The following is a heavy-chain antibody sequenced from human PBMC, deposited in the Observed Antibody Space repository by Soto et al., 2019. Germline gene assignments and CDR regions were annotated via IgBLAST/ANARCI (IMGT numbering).Heavy chain of an antibody. V-gene: IGHV1-69*12. Sequence: QVQLVQSGAEVKKPGSSVKVSCKASGGTFSSYAISWVRQAPGQGLEWMGGIIPIFGTADYAQKFQGRVTIPADESTSTAYMELSRLRSEDTAVYYCASHSGSSPEGRYYSGMDVWGQGTTVTVSS. J-gene: IGHJ6*02. CDR3: ASHSGSSPEGRYYSGMDV. D-gene: IGHD1-26*01. CDR2: IIPIFGTA. CDR1: GGTFSSYA.